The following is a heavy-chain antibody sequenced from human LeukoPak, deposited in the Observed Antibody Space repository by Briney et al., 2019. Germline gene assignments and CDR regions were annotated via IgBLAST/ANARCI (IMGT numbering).Heavy chain of an antibody. J-gene: IGHJ4*02. D-gene: IGHD5-12*01. V-gene: IGHV4-61*02. CDR1: GGSINSGSYY. CDR2: ISTRGST. CDR3: TRDSSGYDWFYDY. Sequence: PSQTLSLTCTVSGGSINSGSYYWSWLRQPAGKGLEWIGGISTRGSTNYNPSLKSRVTMSVDTSKNHFSLMLSSVTAADTAVYYCTRDSSGYDWFYDYWGQGTLVTVSS.